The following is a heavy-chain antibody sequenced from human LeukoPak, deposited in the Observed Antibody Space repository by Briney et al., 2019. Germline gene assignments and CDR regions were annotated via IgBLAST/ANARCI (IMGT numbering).Heavy chain of an antibody. V-gene: IGHV3-23*01. CDR2: ISGSGDST. D-gene: IGHD1-14*01. CDR1: GFTFGSYV. Sequence: PGGSLRLSCAASGFTFGSYVMSWVRQAPGKGLEWVSDISGSGDSTDYADSVKGRFTISSDNSKNTLYLQMNRLRADDTAVYYYAKGGTGTSEGCFDPWGQGTLVTVSS. J-gene: IGHJ5*02. CDR3: AKGGTGTSEGCFDP.